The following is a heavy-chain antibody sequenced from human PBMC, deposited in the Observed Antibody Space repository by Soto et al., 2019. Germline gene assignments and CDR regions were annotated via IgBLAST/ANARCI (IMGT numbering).Heavy chain of an antibody. V-gene: IGHV4-39*01. CDR3: ATDLYYYETTGFYFFLPLDY. Sequence: PSETLSLTCAFSCGSIISTTYYWGWIRQPPGKGLEWIGTISYSGATYYNPSLKSRVTISVDTSNNQLFLKLTSVTAADTAVYYCATDLYYYETTGFYFFLPLDYWGQGALVTVSS. CDR1: CGSIISTTYY. J-gene: IGHJ4*02. CDR2: ISYSGAT. D-gene: IGHD3-22*01.